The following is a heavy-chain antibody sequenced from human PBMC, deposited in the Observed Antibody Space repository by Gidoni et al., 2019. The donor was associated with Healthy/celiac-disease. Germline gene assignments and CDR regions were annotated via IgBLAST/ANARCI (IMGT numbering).Heavy chain of an antibody. V-gene: IGHV3-30-3*01. D-gene: IGHD4-17*01. J-gene: IGHJ5*02. CDR2: ISYDGSNK. CDR1: GFTFSSYA. CDR3: ATGTVTTP. Sequence: QVQLVESGGGGVQPGRSLRLSCAAPGFTFSSYAMHCVRQAPGKGLEWVAVISYDGSNKYYADSVKGRFTISRDNSKNTLYLQMSSLRAEDTAVYYCATGTVTTPWGQGTLVTVSS.